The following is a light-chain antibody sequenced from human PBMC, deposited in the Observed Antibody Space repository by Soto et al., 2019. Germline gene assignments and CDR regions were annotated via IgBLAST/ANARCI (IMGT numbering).Light chain of an antibody. J-gene: IGKJ1*01. V-gene: IGKV1-5*01. Sequence: DIQVTQSPSTLSASVGDSVTITCRASHSITRGLAWYQQKPGKAPKLLIHDAFTLQSGVPSRFSGSGSGTEFTLTISSLQPDDSATYYCQQYSYLSTFGQGTKV. CDR1: HSITRG. CDR2: DAF. CDR3: QQYSYLST.